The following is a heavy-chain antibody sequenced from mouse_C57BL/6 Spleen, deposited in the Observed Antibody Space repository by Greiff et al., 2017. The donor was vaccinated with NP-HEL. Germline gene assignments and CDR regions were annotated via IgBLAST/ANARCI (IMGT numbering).Heavy chain of an antibody. CDR2: FHPYNDDT. D-gene: IGHD3-2*01. V-gene: IGHV1-47*01. CDR3: ARGGSRQRYFDY. CDR1: GYTFTTYP. J-gene: IGHJ2*01. Sequence: QVQLKESGAELVKPGASVKMSCKASGYTFTTYPIEWMKQNHGKSLEWIGNFHPYNDDTKYNEKFKGKATLTVEKSSSTVYLELSRLTSDDSAVYYCARGGSRQRYFDYWGQGTTLTVSS.